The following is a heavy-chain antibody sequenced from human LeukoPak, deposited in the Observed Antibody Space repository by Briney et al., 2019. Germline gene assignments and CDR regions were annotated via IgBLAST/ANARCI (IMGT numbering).Heavy chain of an antibody. CDR1: GFTFSSYA. D-gene: IGHD3-10*01. CDR2: ISGSGVST. V-gene: IGHV3-23*01. CDR3: ARDAFYYGSGSLESYYYYYMDV. Sequence: GGSLRLSCAASGFTFSSYAMSWVRQAPGKGLDWVSTISGSGVSTYYAHSVKGRFTISRDNAKNSLYLQVNSLRAEDTAVYFCARDAFYYGSGSLESYYYYYMDVWGKGTTVTVSS. J-gene: IGHJ6*03.